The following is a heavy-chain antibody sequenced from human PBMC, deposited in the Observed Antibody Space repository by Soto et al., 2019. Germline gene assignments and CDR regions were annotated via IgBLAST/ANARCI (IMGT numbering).Heavy chain of an antibody. CDR3: ARASYCSGGSCYARYYYYGMDV. J-gene: IGHJ6*02. CDR1: GGSISSGDYY. V-gene: IGHV4-30-4*01. D-gene: IGHD2-15*01. CDR2: IYYSGST. Sequence: PSETLSLTCAVYGGSISSGDYYWSWIRQPPGKGLEWIGYIYYSGSTYYNPSLKSRVTISVDTSKNQFSLKLSSVTAADTAVYYCARASYCSGGSCYARYYYYGMDVWGQGTTVTVSS.